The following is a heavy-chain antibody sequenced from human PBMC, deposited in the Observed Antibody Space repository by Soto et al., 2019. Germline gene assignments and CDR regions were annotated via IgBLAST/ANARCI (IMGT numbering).Heavy chain of an antibody. Sequence: PGGSLRLSCAVSGFTFSRHWMSWVRQAPGKGLEWVSSISSSASHINYADSVKGRFTISRDNAKKSLYLQMNSLRAEDTAVYYCARGYTGYCSGGTCYWFDPWGQGTLVTVSS. V-gene: IGHV3-21*01. D-gene: IGHD2-15*01. J-gene: IGHJ5*02. CDR2: ISSSASHI. CDR1: GFTFSRHW. CDR3: ARGYTGYCSGGTCYWFDP.